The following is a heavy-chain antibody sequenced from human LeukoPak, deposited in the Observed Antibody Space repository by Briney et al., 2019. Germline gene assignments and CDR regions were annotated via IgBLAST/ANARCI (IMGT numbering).Heavy chain of an antibody. V-gene: IGHV1-69*01. Sequence: SVKVSCKASGGTFSSYAISWVRQAPGQGLEWMGGIIPIFGTANYAQKFQGRVTITADESTSTAYMELSSLRSEDTAVYYCARVSLGNEPGSPQNYYYYGIDVWGQGTTVTVSS. CDR3: ARVSLGNEPGSPQNYYYYGIDV. CDR2: IIPIFGTA. CDR1: GGTFSSYA. J-gene: IGHJ6*02.